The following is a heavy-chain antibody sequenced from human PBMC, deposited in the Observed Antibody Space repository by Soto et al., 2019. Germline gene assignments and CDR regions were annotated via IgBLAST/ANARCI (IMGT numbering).Heavy chain of an antibody. D-gene: IGHD2-2*01. CDR3: ATTGYCSSTSCSSYMDV. J-gene: IGHJ6*03. CDR2: FDPEDGET. Sequence: ASVKVSCKASGYTVTVLSMHWVRQAPGKGLEWMGGFDPEDGETIYAQKFQGRVTMTEDTSTDTAYMELSSLRSEDTAVYYCATTGYCSSTSCSSYMDVWGKGTTVTVS. CDR1: GYTVTVLS. V-gene: IGHV1-24*01.